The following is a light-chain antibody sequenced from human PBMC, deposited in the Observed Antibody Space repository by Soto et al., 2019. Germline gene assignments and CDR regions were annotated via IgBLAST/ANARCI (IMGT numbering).Light chain of an antibody. V-gene: IGKV1-39*01. CDR1: QSINNY. CDR3: QQSNRTPFT. CDR2: ATS. Sequence: DIQLTQSPSSLSASVGDRVTITCRTSQSINNYLNWYQHIPGKAPRLLIYATSTLQRGVPPRFRGGGSGTRFTLTISSLQPEDFATYSYQQSNRTPFTFGTGTTADIK. J-gene: IGKJ3*01.